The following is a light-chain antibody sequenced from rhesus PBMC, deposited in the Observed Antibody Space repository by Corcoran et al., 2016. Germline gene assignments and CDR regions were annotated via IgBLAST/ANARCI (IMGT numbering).Light chain of an antibody. CDR2: AST. V-gene: IGKV1-28*02. Sequence: DIQMTQSPSSLSASVGDTVTITCRASQGISSYLNLFTQKPGKAPKLLIYASTTLQSGVPSRFRGSGYGTDFTLTIRSRQPEDFATYYCQQYKGYPYSFGQGTKVEIK. CDR1: QGISSY. CDR3: QQYKGYPYS. J-gene: IGKJ2*01.